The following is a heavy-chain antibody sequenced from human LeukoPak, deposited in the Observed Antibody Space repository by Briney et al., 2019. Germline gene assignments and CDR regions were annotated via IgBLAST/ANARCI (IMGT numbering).Heavy chain of an antibody. CDR2: ISWNSGSI. J-gene: IGHJ4*02. D-gene: IGHD2-2*01. V-gene: IGHV3-9*01. CDR3: AKGYCSSTSCYLSY. CDR1: GFTFDDYA. Sequence: PGRSLRLSCAASGFTFDDYAMHWVRQAPGKGLEWVSGISWNSGSIGYADSVKGRFTISRDSAKNSLYLQMNSLRAEDTALYYCAKGYCSSTSCYLSYWGQGTLVTVSS.